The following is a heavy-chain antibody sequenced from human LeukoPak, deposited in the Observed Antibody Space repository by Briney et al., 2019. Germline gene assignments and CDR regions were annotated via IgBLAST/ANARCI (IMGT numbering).Heavy chain of an antibody. CDR3: ARLSTSHSVDTAEKYYFDY. CDR1: GGSISSGDYY. V-gene: IGHV4-30-4*01. J-gene: IGHJ4*02. D-gene: IGHD5-18*01. Sequence: SETLSLTCTVSGGSISSGDYYWSWIRQSAGKGLEGIGDIYHSGSAYYNPSLKSRLSMSIDMSKNQFSLKLSSVTAADTAVYYCARLSTSHSVDTAEKYYFDYWGQGTLVTVSS. CDR2: IYHSGSA.